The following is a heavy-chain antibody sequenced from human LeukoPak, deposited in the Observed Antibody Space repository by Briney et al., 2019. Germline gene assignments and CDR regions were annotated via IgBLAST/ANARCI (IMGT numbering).Heavy chain of an antibody. CDR2: ISSSGSTI. CDR1: GFTVSSNY. V-gene: IGHV3-11*01. D-gene: IGHD3-22*01. J-gene: IGHJ3*02. CDR3: ARNPYYYDSSGYYLGSDAFDI. Sequence: PGGSLRLSCAASGFTVSSNYMSWARQAPGKGLEWVSYISSSGSTIYYADSVKGRFTISRDNAKNSLYLQMNSLRAEDTAVYYCARNPYYYDSSGYYLGSDAFDIWGQGTMVTVSS.